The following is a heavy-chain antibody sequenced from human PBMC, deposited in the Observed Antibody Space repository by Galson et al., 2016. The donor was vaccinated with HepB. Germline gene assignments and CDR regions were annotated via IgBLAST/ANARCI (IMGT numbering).Heavy chain of an antibody. J-gene: IGHJ4*02. CDR3: VKDRYGDLYYFDY. CDR1: GFTFSLYA. V-gene: IGHV3-64D*08. CDR2: MSSNGGTT. Sequence: SLRLSCAASGFTFSLYAMHWVRQAPGKGLEYVSAMSSNGGTTYYADSVKGRFTISRDNSKNTLYLQMSSLRAEDTAGYYCVKDRYGDLYYFDYWGQGTLVTVSS. D-gene: IGHD4-17*01.